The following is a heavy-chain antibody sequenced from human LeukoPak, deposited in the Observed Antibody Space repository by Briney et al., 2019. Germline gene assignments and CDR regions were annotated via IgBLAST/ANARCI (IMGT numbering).Heavy chain of an antibody. CDR3: ARGLRGGSSQAGNP. D-gene: IGHD6-13*01. J-gene: IGHJ5*02. Sequence: KSSETLSLTCTVSGGSISSHYWSWIRQPPGKGLEWIGYIYYSGSTNYNPSLKSRVTISVDTSKNQFSLKLSSVTAADTAVYYCARGLRGGSSQAGNPWGQGTLVTVSS. CDR2: IYYSGST. V-gene: IGHV4-59*11. CDR1: GGSISSHY.